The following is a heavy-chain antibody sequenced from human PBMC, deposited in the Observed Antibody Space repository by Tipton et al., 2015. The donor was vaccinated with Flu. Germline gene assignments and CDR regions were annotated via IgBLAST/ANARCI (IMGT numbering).Heavy chain of an antibody. CDR3: AREYMVRALLDS. J-gene: IGHJ2*01. V-gene: IGHV4-61*02. D-gene: IGHD3-10*01. CDR1: GGSVSSGSYY. CDR2: VYASGTT. Sequence: TPSLTCTVSGGSVSSGSYYWTWIRQPAGKGLEWIGRVYASGTTNNNPSLKSRVTLSVDTSKNQFSLKLRSVTAADTGVYYCAREYMVRALLDSWGRGALVTVSS.